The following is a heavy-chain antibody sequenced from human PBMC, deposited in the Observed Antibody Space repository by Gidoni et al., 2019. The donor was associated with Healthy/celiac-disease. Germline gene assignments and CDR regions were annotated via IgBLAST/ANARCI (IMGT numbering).Heavy chain of an antibody. CDR1: GCSISSGSYY. J-gene: IGHJ3*02. CDR2: IYTSGST. D-gene: IGHD6-19*01. Sequence: QVQLQESGPGLVKPSQTLSLPCTVSGCSISSGSYYWSWSRQPAGKGLEWIGRIYTSGSTNYNPSLKSRVTISVDTSKNQFSLKLSSVTAADTAVYYCAREGQWLVLGDAFDIWGQGTMVTVSS. V-gene: IGHV4-61*02. CDR3: AREGQWLVLGDAFDI.